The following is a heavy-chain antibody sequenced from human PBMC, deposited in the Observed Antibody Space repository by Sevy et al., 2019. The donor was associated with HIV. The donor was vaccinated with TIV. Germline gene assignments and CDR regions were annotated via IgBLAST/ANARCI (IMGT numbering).Heavy chain of an antibody. V-gene: IGHV1-8*01. J-gene: IGHJ4*02. CDR3: ARAGCGRYDHYFDP. D-gene: IGHD6-19*01. CDR2: MNPNSGNT. CDR1: GYTFTSYD. Sequence: AAVKVSCKASGYTFTSYDINWVGQATGQGLEWMGWMNPNSGNTGYAQKFQGRVTMTRNTSISTAYMELRSLRSEDTAMYYCARAGCGRYDHYFDPWGQGTPVSVSS.